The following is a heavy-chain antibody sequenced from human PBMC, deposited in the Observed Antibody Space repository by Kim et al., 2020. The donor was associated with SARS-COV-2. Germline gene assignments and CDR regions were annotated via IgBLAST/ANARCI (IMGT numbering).Heavy chain of an antibody. CDR3: ARKFYSDSRGYYAYDI. J-gene: IGHJ3*02. D-gene: IGHD3-22*01. Sequence: PSLQGQVTISADKSINAAYLQWSSLKASDTAMYYCARKFYSDSRGYYAYDIWGQGTMVTVSS. V-gene: IGHV5-51*01.